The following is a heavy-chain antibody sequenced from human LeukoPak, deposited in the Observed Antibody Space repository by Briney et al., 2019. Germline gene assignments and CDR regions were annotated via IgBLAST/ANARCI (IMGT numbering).Heavy chain of an antibody. V-gene: IGHV4-30-4*01. J-gene: IGHJ4*02. CDR1: GGSISSGDYY. Sequence: SQTLSLTCTVSGGSISSGDYYWSWIRQPPGKGLEWIGYIYYSGSTYYNPSLKSRVTISVDTSKNQFSLKLSSVTAADTAVYYCARAVWFGEPQRDYWGQGTLVTVSS. CDR2: IYYSGST. D-gene: IGHD3-10*01. CDR3: ARAVWFGEPQRDY.